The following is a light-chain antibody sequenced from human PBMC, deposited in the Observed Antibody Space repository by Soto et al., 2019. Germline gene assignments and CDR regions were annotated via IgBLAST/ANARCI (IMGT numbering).Light chain of an antibody. Sequence: DIQMTQSPSSLSASVGDRVTITCRASQSIGYYLNWYQQKPGTAPKLLIYAASSLQSGVPSRFSGSGSGTDFTLAISSLQPADFATYYCPQRYRTTQNTFGQGTKLEIK. CDR2: AAS. CDR1: QSIGYY. CDR3: PQRYRTTQNT. J-gene: IGKJ2*01. V-gene: IGKV1-39*01.